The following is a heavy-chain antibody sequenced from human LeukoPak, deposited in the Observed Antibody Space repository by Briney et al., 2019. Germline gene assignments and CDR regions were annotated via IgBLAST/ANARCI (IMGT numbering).Heavy chain of an antibody. Sequence: GESLKISCKGSGYSFTSYWIGWVRQMPGKGLEWMGIIYPGDSDTRYSPSFQGQVTISADKSISTAYLQWSSLKASDTAMNYCARLGSSWNAYYYYMDVWGKGTTVTVSS. V-gene: IGHV5-51*01. CDR3: ARLGSSWNAYYYYMDV. CDR2: IYPGDSDT. CDR1: GYSFTSYW. J-gene: IGHJ6*03. D-gene: IGHD6-13*01.